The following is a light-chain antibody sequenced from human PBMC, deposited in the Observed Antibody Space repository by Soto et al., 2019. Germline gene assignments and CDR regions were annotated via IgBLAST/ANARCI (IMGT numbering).Light chain of an antibody. CDR2: AAS. Sequence: DIQMTQSPSSRSASVGDRVTITCRASQDIRNNLAWYQQKPGKVPKVLIYAASTLQSGLPSRFSGSGSGTDFTLTISSLQPEDVATYYCQRYNGARETFGPGTKVDIK. V-gene: IGKV1-27*01. CDR1: QDIRNN. CDR3: QRYNGARET. J-gene: IGKJ3*01.